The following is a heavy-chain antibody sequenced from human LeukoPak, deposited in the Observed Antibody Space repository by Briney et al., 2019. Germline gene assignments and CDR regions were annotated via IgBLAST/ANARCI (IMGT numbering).Heavy chain of an antibody. Sequence: PGGSLRLSCAASGFTFSSYAMSWVRQAPGKGLEWVAVISYDGSNKYYADSVKGRFTISRDNSKNTLYLQMNSLRAEDTAVYYCAPRQTHYDFLYGMDVWGQGTTVTVSS. CDR2: ISYDGSNK. CDR3: APRQTHYDFLYGMDV. V-gene: IGHV3-30-3*01. CDR1: GFTFSSYA. J-gene: IGHJ6*02. D-gene: IGHD3-3*01.